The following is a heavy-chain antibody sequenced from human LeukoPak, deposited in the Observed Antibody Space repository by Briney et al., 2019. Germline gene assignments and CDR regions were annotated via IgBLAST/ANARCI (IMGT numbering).Heavy chain of an antibody. V-gene: IGHV3-7*01. CDR2: IKNDGSEK. D-gene: IGHD6-13*01. Sequence: GGSLRLSCAASGFTFSNYWMSWVRQPPGKGLEWVANIKNDGSEKYYVDSVKGRFTISGDNPKNSLYLQMNSLRAEDTAVYYCARVGTAEGTLEDYWGQGTLVTVSS. CDR1: GFTFSNYW. J-gene: IGHJ4*02. CDR3: ARVGTAEGTLEDY.